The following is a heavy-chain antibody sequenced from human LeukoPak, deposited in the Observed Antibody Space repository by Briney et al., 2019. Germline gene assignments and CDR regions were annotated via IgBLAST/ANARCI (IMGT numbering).Heavy chain of an antibody. D-gene: IGHD2-21*01. CDR3: AKVPGDGRPGY. CDR1: GFSSSTYG. Sequence: GGSLRLSCAASGFSSSTYGLNWVRQAPGKGLEWVAVISHDGSDKYYADSVKGRFTISRDNSNNTLYLQMTSLRPEDTALYYCAKVPGDGRPGYWGQGIMVTVSS. J-gene: IGHJ4*02. V-gene: IGHV3-30*18. CDR2: ISHDGSDK.